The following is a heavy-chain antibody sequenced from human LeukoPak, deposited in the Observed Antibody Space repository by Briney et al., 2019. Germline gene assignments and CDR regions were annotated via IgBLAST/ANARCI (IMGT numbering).Heavy chain of an antibody. CDR2: INPNSGGT. CDR1: GYTFTSYD. CDR3: ARETPPGGSAY. D-gene: IGHD3-16*01. J-gene: IGHJ4*02. Sequence: ASVKVSCKASGYTFTSYDINWVRQATGQGLEWMGWINPNSGGTNYAQKFQGRVTMTRDTSISTAYMELSRLRSDDTAVYYCARETPPGGSAYWGQGTLVTVSS. V-gene: IGHV1-2*02.